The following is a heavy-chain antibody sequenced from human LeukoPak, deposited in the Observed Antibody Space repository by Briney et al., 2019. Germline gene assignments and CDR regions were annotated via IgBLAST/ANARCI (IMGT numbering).Heavy chain of an antibody. CDR3: AKGPPGIAMVPHDY. Sequence: GGSLRLSCAASGFTFDDYAMHWVRQAPGKGPEWVAVISYDGSNKYYADSVKGRFTISRDNSKNTLYLQMNSLRAEDTAVYYCAKGPPGIAMVPHDYWGQGTLVTVSS. J-gene: IGHJ4*02. CDR1: GFTFDDYA. CDR2: ISYDGSNK. D-gene: IGHD5-18*01. V-gene: IGHV3-30*18.